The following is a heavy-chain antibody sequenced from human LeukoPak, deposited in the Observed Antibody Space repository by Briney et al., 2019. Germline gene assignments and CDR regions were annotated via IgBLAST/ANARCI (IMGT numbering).Heavy chain of an antibody. D-gene: IGHD3-22*01. V-gene: IGHV3-7*01. CDR2: IKQDGSAK. CDR1: GFTFSTYW. Sequence: PGGSLRLSCATSGFTFSTYWMTWVRQAPGKGLEWVANIKQDGSAKYYVDSLRGRFSISRDNVKNSLFLQMNSLSAEDTALYYXARCPYDXTGYYSVPSHLDYWGQGTLVTVSS. CDR3: ARCPYDXTGYYSVPSHLDY. J-gene: IGHJ4*02.